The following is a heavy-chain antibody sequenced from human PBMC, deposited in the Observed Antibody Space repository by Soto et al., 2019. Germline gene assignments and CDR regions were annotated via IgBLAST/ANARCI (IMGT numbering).Heavy chain of an antibody. CDR2: ISGSGGST. Sequence: CGASCRCRVFSSVLSLVRQAPGKGLEWVSAISGSGGSTYYADSVKGRFTISRDNSKNTLYLQMNSLRAEDTAVYYCAKGPLYWYFDLWGRGTLVTVSS. CDR3: AKGPLYWYFDL. CDR1: RCRVFSSV. V-gene: IGHV3-23*01. J-gene: IGHJ2*01.